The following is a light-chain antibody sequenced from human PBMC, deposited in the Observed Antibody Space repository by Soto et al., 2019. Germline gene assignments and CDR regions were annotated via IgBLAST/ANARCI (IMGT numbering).Light chain of an antibody. V-gene: IGKV1-5*02. CDR2: DAS. J-gene: IGKJ2*01. CDR1: QGFNDW. CDR3: QETNYHT. Sequence: IKLPQFLSTLSPSGEDRVTIICRPSQGFNDWLAWYQKKPGEAPKLLIYDASNLQSGVPSRFSGSGSGTEFTLTISSLQPDDLATYYCQETNYHTFGQGTKLEIK.